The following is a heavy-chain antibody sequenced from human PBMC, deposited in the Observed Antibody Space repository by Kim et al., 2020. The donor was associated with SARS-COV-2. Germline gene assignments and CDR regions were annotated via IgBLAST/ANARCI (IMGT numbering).Heavy chain of an antibody. Sequence: GGSLRLSCAASGFTFSSYWMHWVRQAPGKGLVWVSRIKSDVSRTSYADSVKGRFTISRDNAKNTLYLQMNSLRAEDTAVFYCARGIGGGMDVWGQGTTVTVSS. J-gene: IGHJ6*02. CDR3: ARGIGGGMDV. CDR2: IKSDVSRT. V-gene: IGHV3-74*01. CDR1: GFTFSSYW. D-gene: IGHD2-15*01.